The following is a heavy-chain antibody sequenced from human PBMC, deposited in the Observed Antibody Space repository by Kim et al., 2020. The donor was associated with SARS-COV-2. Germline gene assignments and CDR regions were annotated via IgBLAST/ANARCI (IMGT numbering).Heavy chain of an antibody. D-gene: IGHD3-10*01. CDR3: TRDGLGRGDV. J-gene: IGHJ6*04. CDR2: IKQDGGEK. CDR1: GFSFSSDY. V-gene: IGHV3-7*01. Sequence: GGSLRLSCAASGFSFSSDYMSWIRQAPGKGPQWVANIKQDGGEKYYIDSVKGRFTISRDNAKNSVYLQMNNLRAEDTAVYYCTRDGLGRGDVWGKGTTVIVSA.